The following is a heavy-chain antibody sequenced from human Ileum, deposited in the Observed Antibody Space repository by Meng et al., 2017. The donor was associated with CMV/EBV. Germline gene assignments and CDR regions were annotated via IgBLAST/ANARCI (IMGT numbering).Heavy chain of an antibody. V-gene: IGHV3-53*01. CDR2: IYGGATT. CDR3: ARGFYDSRGYTIY. Sequence: GESLKISCAASGFTVSDNYMSWARQAPGKGLEWVSLIYGGATTYYADSVKGRFSISRDNSKNTVSLQMNSLRAEDTAVYYCARGFYDSRGYTIYWGQGTRVTVSS. D-gene: IGHD3-22*01. J-gene: IGHJ4*02. CDR1: GFTVSDNY.